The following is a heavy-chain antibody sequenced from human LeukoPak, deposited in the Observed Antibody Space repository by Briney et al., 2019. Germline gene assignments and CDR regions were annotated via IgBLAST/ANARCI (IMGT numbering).Heavy chain of an antibody. J-gene: IGHJ4*02. V-gene: IGHV3-33*06. CDR2: IWYDGSNK. CDR1: GFTFSSYG. CDR3: AKDLERLGVTTLDY. Sequence: GGSLRLSCAASGFTFSSYGMHWVRQAPGKGLEWVAVIWYDGSNKYYADSVKGRFTISRDNSKNTLYLQMNSLRAEDTAVYYCAKDLERLGVTTLDYWGQGTLVTVSS. D-gene: IGHD4-17*01.